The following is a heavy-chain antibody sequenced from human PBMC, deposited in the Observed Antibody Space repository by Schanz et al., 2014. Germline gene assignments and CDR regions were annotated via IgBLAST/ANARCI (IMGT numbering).Heavy chain of an antibody. CDR3: TKGRTFGR. J-gene: IGHJ4*02. CDR1: GYTFTSYD. V-gene: IGHV1-8*01. Sequence: QVQLVQSGAEVKKPGASVKVSCKASGYTFTSYDINWVRQATGQGLEWMGWMNSKTGNTGYAQRFQGRVTMTRNTSISTAYLELSSLRSGDTSVYYCTKGRTFGRWGQGTLVIDSS. D-gene: IGHD3-16*01. CDR2: MNSKTGNT.